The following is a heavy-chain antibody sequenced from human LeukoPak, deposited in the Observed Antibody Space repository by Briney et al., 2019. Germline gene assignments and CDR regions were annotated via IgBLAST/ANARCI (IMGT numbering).Heavy chain of an antibody. CDR1: GFTFSSYW. Sequence: GGSLRLSCAASGFTFSSYWMHWVRQAPGKGLVWVSRINSDGSSTSYADSVKGRFTISRDNAKNTLYLQMNSLRAEDTAVYYCAKAPTMVRGVIIGNWFDPWGQGTLVTVSS. J-gene: IGHJ5*02. CDR3: AKAPTMVRGVIIGNWFDP. V-gene: IGHV3-74*01. D-gene: IGHD3-10*01. CDR2: INSDGSST.